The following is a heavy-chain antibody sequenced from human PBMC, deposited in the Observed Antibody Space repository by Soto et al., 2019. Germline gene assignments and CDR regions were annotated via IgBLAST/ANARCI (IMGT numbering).Heavy chain of an antibody. D-gene: IGHD5-12*01. CDR1: GGTFSSYT. J-gene: IGHJ4*02. CDR2: IIPMLDTT. CDR3: ARGDIVATTLFDY. V-gene: IGHV1-69*13. Sequence: SVKVSCKASGGTFSSYTINWVRQAPGQGLEWVGGIIPMLDTTNFAQKFQGRVTITADESTSTAYMELNSLRSEDTAMYYCARGDIVATTLFDYWGQGTLVTVSS.